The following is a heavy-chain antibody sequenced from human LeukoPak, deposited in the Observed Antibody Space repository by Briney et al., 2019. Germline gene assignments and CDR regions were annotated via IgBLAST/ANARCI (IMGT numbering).Heavy chain of an antibody. CDR3: ARGATIWYGMDV. J-gene: IGHJ6*02. CDR1: GFSFSSHG. CDR2: IWYDGSKK. V-gene: IGHV3-33*01. D-gene: IGHD5-24*01. Sequence: PGGSLRLSCAASGFSFSSHGMHWVRQAPGKGLEWVAVIWYDGSKKYNADSVKGRFTISRDNSKNTLYLQMNSLRAEDTAVYYCARGATIWYGMDVWGQGTTVTVSS.